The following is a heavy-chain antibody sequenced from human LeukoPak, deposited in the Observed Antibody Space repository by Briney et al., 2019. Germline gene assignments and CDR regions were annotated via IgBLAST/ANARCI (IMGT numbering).Heavy chain of an antibody. Sequence: ASVKVSCKASGYTFTGYYMHWVRQAPGQGLEWMGWINPNSGGTNYAQKFQGRVTMTRDTSISTAYMELSRLRSDDTAVYYCARADCSSTSCYLLDYWAREPWSPSPQ. J-gene: IGHJ4*02. CDR1: GYTFTGYY. CDR2: INPNSGGT. CDR3: ARADCSSTSCYLLDY. V-gene: IGHV1-2*02. D-gene: IGHD2-2*01.